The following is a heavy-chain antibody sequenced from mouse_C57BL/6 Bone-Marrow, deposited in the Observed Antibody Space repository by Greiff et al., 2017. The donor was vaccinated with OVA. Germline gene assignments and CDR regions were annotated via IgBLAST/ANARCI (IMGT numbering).Heavy chain of an antibody. CDR3: TIPYDYDGAWFAY. J-gene: IGHJ3*01. Sequence: SGAELVRPGASVKLSCTASGFNIKDDYMHWVKQRPEQGLEWIGWIDPENGDTEYASKFQGKATITADTSSNTAYLQLSSLTSEDTAVYYCTIPYDYDGAWFAYWGQGTLVTVSA. CDR1: GFNIKDDY. CDR2: IDPENGDT. V-gene: IGHV14-4*01. D-gene: IGHD2-4*01.